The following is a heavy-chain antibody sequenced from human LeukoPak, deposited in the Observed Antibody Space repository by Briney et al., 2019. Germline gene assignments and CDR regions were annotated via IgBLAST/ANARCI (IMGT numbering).Heavy chain of an antibody. CDR2: IKSKVDGGTT. V-gene: IGHV3-15*01. D-gene: IGHD3-3*01. J-gene: IGHJ4*02. CDR3: ATGGYYLDY. CDR1: GFTFSSYG. Sequence: PGGSLRLSCAASGFTFSSYGMHWVRQAPGKGLDWVGRIKSKVDGGTTDYAAPVKGRFTISRDDSKSTVYLQMNSLKIEDTAVYYCATGGYYLDYWGQGTLVTVSS.